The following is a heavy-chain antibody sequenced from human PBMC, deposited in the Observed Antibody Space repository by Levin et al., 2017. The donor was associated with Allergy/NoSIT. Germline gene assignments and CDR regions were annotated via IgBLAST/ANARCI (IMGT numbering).Heavy chain of an antibody. Sequence: GGSLRLSCAASGFTVSSNSMSWVRQAPGKGLEWVSVIYSGGSAFYADSVKGRFTISRDISKNTLYLQMNSLRVDDTAVYYCAGYDPFDYWGQGTLVTVSS. J-gene: IGHJ4*02. CDR3: AGYDPFDY. CDR1: GFTVSSNS. CDR2: IYSGGSA. D-gene: IGHD1-14*01. V-gene: IGHV3-53*01.